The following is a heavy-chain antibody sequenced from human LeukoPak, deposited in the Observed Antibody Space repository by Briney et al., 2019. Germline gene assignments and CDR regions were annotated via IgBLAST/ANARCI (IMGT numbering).Heavy chain of an antibody. V-gene: IGHV1-46*01. CDR3: ARADLYISGSRDSFDI. CDR1: GYTFTSYF. CDR2: INPGGGNT. D-gene: IGHD3-10*01. J-gene: IGHJ3*02. Sequence: ASVKVSCKASGYTFTSYFMHWVRQAPGQGLEWMGLINPGGGNTNLAQRFQGRVTVTRDTSTSTVYMEVRSLKSEDTAVYYCARADLYISGSRDSFDIWGQGTMVTVSS.